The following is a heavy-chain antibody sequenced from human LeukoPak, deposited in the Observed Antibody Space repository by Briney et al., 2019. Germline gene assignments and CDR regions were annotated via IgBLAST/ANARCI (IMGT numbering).Heavy chain of an antibody. Sequence: PGGSLRLSCAASGFTFSSYGMHWVRQAPGKGLEWVAFIRYDGSNKYYADSVKGRFTISRDNSKNTPYLQMNSLRAEDTAVYYCAKDDSSGYYPSYWGQGTLVTVSS. CDR1: GFTFSSYG. CDR2: IRYDGSNK. D-gene: IGHD3-22*01. V-gene: IGHV3-30*02. J-gene: IGHJ4*02. CDR3: AKDDSSGYYPSY.